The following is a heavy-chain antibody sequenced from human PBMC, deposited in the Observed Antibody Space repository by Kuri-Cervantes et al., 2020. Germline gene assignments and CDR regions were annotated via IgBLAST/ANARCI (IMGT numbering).Heavy chain of an antibody. D-gene: IGHD1-26*01. CDR3: ARGSGSYSEYYFDY. CDR1: GYTFKNFG. CDR2: ISAFNGNT. V-gene: IGHV1-18*01. J-gene: IGHJ4*02. Sequence: ASVKVSCKASGYTFKNFGVTWVRQAPGQGLEWMGWISAFNGNTNYAQKFQGRLFLTTDTSTSTIYMELSSLRSEDTAVYYCARGSGSYSEYYFDYWGQGTLVTVSS.